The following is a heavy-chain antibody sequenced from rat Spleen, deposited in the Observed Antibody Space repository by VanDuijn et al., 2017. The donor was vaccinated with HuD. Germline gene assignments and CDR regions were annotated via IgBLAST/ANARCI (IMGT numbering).Heavy chain of an antibody. Sequence: EVQLVESGGVLVQPGRSMKLSCAASGFTFSSFPMAWVRQAPKKGLEWVATITHNDGSTYYRDSVKGRFTISRDNAKSTLYLQMDSLRSEDTATYYCVRFVFRYDRGWFAYWGQGTLVTVSS. D-gene: IGHD2-1*01. V-gene: IGHV5-46*01. CDR2: ITHNDGST. J-gene: IGHJ3*01. CDR1: GFTFSSFP. CDR3: VRFVFRYDRGWFAY.